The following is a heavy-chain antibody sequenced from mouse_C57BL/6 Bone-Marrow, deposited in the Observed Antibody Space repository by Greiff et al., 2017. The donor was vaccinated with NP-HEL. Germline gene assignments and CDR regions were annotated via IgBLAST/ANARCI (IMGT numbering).Heavy chain of an antibody. J-gene: IGHJ4*01. CDR3: TTGGSSPYAMDY. Sequence: EVQLVESGAELVRPGASVKLSCTVSGFNIKDDYMHWVKQRPEQGLEWIGWIDPENGDTEYASKFQGKATITAYTSSNTAYLQLSSLTSEDTAVYYCTTGGSSPYAMDYWGQGTSVTVSS. V-gene: IGHV14-4*01. CDR1: GFNIKDDY. D-gene: IGHD1-1*01. CDR2: IDPENGDT.